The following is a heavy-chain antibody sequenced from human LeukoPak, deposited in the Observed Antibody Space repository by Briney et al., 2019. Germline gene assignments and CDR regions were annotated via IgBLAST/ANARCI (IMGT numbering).Heavy chain of an antibody. CDR1: GYTFTDYT. CDR3: ARGGRNYLDY. Sequence: GASVKVSCETSGYTFTDYTLTWVRQAPGQGLEWMGWISPYTGDTKYAESLQDRFTMTTDTSTNTAYLDLRGLTSDDTAIYYCARGGRNYLDYWGQGTLSPSPQ. V-gene: IGHV1-18*01. CDR2: ISPYTGDT. D-gene: IGHD3-16*01. J-gene: IGHJ4*01.